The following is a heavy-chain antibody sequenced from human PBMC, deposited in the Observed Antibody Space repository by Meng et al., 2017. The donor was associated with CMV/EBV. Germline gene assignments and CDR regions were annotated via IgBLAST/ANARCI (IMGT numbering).Heavy chain of an antibody. D-gene: IGHD6-13*01. J-gene: IGHJ4*02. CDR2: INHSGST. V-gene: IGHV4-34*01. CDR3: ARGRGSWYFVDY. Sequence: QVQLQAWGAGLLKPSETLALTCAVYGGSFSCYYWSWIRQPPGKGLEWIGEINHSGSTNYNPSLKSRVTISVDTSKNQFSLKLSSVTAADMAVYYCARGRGSWYFVDYWGQGTLVTVSS. CDR1: GGSFSCYY.